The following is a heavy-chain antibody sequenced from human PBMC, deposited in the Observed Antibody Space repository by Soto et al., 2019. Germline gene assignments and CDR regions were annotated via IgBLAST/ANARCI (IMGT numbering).Heavy chain of an antibody. D-gene: IGHD3-22*01. V-gene: IGHV4-38-2*02. Sequence: PSETLSLTCAVSGYSISSGYHWGWIRQPPGKGLEWIGSMYHSGSTYYNASLKSRVTISGDMSKNQFSLKLISVTAADTAVYYCARDRRSYFDRSGTFDYWGQGTLVTVSS. J-gene: IGHJ4*02. CDR2: MYHSGST. CDR3: ARDRRSYFDRSGTFDY. CDR1: GYSISSGYH.